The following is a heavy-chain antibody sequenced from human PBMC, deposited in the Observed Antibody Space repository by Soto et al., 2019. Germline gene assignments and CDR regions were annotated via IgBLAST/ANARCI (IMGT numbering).Heavy chain of an antibody. J-gene: IGHJ6*03. CDR1: GGSISSGGYY. CDR2: IYYSGST. V-gene: IGHV4-31*03. D-gene: IGHD6-13*01. CDR3: ARAIAAAGPYYYYYYMDV. Sequence: SETLSLTCTVSGGSISSGGYYWSWIRQHPGKGLEWIGYIYYSGSTYYNPSLKSRVTISVDTSKNQFSLKLSSVTAADTAVYYRARAIAAAGPYYYYYYMDVWGKGTTVTVSS.